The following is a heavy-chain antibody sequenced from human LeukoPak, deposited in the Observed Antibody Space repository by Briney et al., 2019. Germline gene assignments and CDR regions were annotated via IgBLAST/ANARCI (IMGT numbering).Heavy chain of an antibody. CDR2: INANTGAT. Sequence: GASVKASCKASVYTLTGYYLHWVLQAPGQGLEWMGWINANTGATHSAQKFQGRITMTRDSSISTAYMDLSRLRSDDTAVYYCARDRVGSGWPRPYYFEVWGQGTLVTVSS. D-gene: IGHD6-19*01. J-gene: IGHJ4*02. CDR3: ARDRVGSGWPRPYYFEV. CDR1: VYTLTGYY. V-gene: IGHV1-2*03.